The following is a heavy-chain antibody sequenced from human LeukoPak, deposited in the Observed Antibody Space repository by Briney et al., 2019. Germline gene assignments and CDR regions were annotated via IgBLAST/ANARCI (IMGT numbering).Heavy chain of an antibody. CDR1: GFTFTSSA. Sequence: APVRVSCKASGFTFTSSAMQWVRQARGQRLEWIGWIVVGSGNTNYAQKFQERVTITRDMSTSTAYMELSSLRSEDTAVYYCAADYLVPAALDPWGQGTLVTVSS. CDR3: AADYLVPAALDP. J-gene: IGHJ5*02. CDR2: IVVGSGNT. V-gene: IGHV1-58*02. D-gene: IGHD2-2*01.